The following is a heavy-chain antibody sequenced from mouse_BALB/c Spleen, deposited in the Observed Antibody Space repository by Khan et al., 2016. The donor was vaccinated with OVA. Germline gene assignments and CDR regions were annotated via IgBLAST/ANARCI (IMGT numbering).Heavy chain of an antibody. Sequence: EVELVESGGGLVQPGGSLKFSCAASGFTFSSYGMSWVRQTPDKRLELVATINSNGGITYYPDSVKGRFTISRDNAKNTLYLQMTSLKSEDTAMYYCTRGLYDGYYYYYGMDYWGQGTSVTVSS. CDR3: TRGLYDGYYYYYGMDY. J-gene: IGHJ4*01. V-gene: IGHV5-6-3*01. CDR1: GFTFSSYG. D-gene: IGHD2-3*01. CDR2: INSNGGIT.